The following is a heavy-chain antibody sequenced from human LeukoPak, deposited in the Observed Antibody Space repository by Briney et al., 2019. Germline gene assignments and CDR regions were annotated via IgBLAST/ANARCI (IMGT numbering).Heavy chain of an antibody. V-gene: IGHV1-46*01. J-gene: IGHJ4*02. Sequence: GASVKVSCKASGYTFTSYYMHWVRQAPGQGLEWMGIINPSGGSTSYAQKFQGRVTMTRDMSTSTVYMELSSLRSEDTAVYYCATAGLTQRRDFDYWGQGTLVTVSS. CDR2: INPSGGST. D-gene: IGHD2-2*01. CDR1: GYTFTSYY. CDR3: ATAGLTQRRDFDY.